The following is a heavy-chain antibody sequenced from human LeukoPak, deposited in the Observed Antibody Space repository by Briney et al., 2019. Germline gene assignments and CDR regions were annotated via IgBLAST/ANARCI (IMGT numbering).Heavy chain of an antibody. CDR3: ARGRSSGPFDY. J-gene: IGHJ4*02. D-gene: IGHD6-19*01. V-gene: IGHV3-48*03. CDR2: ISSSGSTM. Sequence: PGGSLRLSCAASGFTFSSYEMNWVRQAPGKGLEWVSYISSSGSTMYYADSVKGRFTISRDNAKNSLYLQMNSLRAEDTAVYYCARGRSSGPFDYWGQGTLVTVSS. CDR1: GFTFSSYE.